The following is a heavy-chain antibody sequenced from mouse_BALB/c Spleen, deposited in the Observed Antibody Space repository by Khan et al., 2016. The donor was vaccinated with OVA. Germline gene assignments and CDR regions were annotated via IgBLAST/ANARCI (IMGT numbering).Heavy chain of an antibody. Sequence: VQLQESGAELAKPGASVKMSCKASGYTFTSYWMHWVKKRLGQGLEWIGNINHSTGYTEYNQRFKDKATLTADKSSSTAYMQLSSLTSEESAVYYCANHGSSSAWLTYWGQGTLVTVSA. CDR1: GYTFTSYW. D-gene: IGHD1-1*01. V-gene: IGHV1-7*01. J-gene: IGHJ3*01. CDR2: INHSTGYT. CDR3: ANHGSSSAWLTY.